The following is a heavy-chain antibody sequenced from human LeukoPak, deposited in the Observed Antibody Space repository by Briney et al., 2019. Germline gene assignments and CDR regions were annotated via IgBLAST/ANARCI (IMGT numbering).Heavy chain of an antibody. V-gene: IGHV1-69*01. Sequence: SVKVSCKASGGTFNTYAVSWVRQAPGQGLEGMGGIIPIFGTANYAQKFQGRVTITADESTNTAYMTLSSLTSEDTAVYYCTRLRDEWFDPWGQGTLVTVSS. CDR2: IIPIFGTA. D-gene: IGHD4-17*01. J-gene: IGHJ5*02. CDR3: TRLRDEWFDP. CDR1: GGTFNTYA.